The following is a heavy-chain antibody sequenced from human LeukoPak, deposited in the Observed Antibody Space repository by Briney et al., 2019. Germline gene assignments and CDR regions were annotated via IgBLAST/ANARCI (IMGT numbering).Heavy chain of an antibody. CDR1: GGSISSYY. J-gene: IGHJ5*02. CDR3: ARGYCSGGSCYLAPSFDP. Sequence: SETLSLTCTVSGGSISSYYWSWIRQPPGKGLEWIGYIYYSGSTNYNPSLKSRVTISVDTSKNQFSPKLSSVTAADTAVYYCARGYCSGGSCYLAPSFDPWGQGTLVTVSS. CDR2: IYYSGST. V-gene: IGHV4-59*01. D-gene: IGHD2-15*01.